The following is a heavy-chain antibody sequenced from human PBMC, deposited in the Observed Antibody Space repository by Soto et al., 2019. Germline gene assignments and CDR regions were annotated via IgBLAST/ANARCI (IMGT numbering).Heavy chain of an antibody. CDR3: ARSRIMGMTWSFDY. Sequence: EVQLVQSGAEVKKPGESLKISCKVSGYSFTNYWIGWVRQMPGKGLQWMGIIYPGDSDTRYSPSFQGQVTVSVDKSINTAYLQWSSLKASDTARYYCARSRIMGMTWSFDYWGQGTLVTVSS. J-gene: IGHJ4*02. CDR1: GYSFTNYW. V-gene: IGHV5-51*01. D-gene: IGHD1-26*01. CDR2: IYPGDSDT.